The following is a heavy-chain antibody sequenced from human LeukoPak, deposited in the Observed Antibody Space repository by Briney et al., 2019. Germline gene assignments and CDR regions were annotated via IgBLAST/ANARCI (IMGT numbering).Heavy chain of an antibody. CDR3: ATDRISGQGGAARILDY. Sequence: GGSLRLSCGAPDSNLGTYAVTWGRQVPGKGLEWVSGMSGGGLSTYYARSVKGRFTISRDTSKNTFYLKMNSLGAEDTALYDCATDRISGQGGAARILDYWGQGILVTVSS. D-gene: IGHD6-6*01. CDR2: MSGGGLST. J-gene: IGHJ4*02. V-gene: IGHV3-23*01. CDR1: DSNLGTYA.